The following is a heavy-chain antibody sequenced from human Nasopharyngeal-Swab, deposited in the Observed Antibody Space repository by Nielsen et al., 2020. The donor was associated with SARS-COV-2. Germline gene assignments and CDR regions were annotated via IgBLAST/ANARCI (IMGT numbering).Heavy chain of an antibody. CDR3: ARKRDYSGYDF. CDR2: IYHSGSA. J-gene: IGHJ4*02. V-gene: IGHV4-30-2*01. Sequence: SETLSLTCAVSGGSISRPGYFWNWIRQPPGQALEWLGYIYHSGSAYYNPSLKSRLSISVDTSKNQFSLELSSVTAADTAVYFCARKRDYSGYDFLGQGALVTVTS. CDR1: GGSISRPGYF. D-gene: IGHD4-11*01.